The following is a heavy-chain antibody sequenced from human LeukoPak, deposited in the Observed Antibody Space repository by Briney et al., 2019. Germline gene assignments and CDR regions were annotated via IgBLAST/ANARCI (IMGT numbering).Heavy chain of an antibody. CDR3: ATDLGRGEGRKEPSETTVTPFDY. J-gene: IGHJ4*02. V-gene: IGHV1-18*01. D-gene: IGHD4-17*01. CDR2: ISAYNGNT. Sequence: ASVKVSCKASGYTFTSYGISWVRQAPGQGLEWMGWISAYNGNTNYAQKLQGRVTMTTDTSTSTAYMELRSLRSDDTAVYYCATDLGRGEGRKEPSETTVTPFDYWGQGTLVTVSS. CDR1: GYTFTSYG.